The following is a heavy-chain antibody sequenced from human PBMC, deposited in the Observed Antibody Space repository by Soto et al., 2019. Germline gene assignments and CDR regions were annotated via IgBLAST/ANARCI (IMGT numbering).Heavy chain of an antibody. J-gene: IGHJ4*02. D-gene: IGHD3-16*01. CDR1: GFTVSSNY. Sequence: EVQLVETGGCLIQPGGSLRLSCAVSGFTVSSNYMSWVRQAPGKGLEWVSVIYSSGNTYYADSVKARFNVSRDKSKNTVYLQMNSLRAEDTAMYYCARVSSPFGYWGQGTLVTVSS. CDR3: ARVSSPFGY. CDR2: IYSSGNT. V-gene: IGHV3-53*02.